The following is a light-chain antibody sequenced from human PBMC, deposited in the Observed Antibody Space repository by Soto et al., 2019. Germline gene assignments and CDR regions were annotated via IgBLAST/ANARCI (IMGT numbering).Light chain of an antibody. V-gene: IGLV1-51*01. Sequence: QSVLTQPPSVSAAPGQKVTISCSGSSSNIGNNFVSWYQQLPGTAPKLLIYDNNKRPSGIPDRFSGSKSGTSATLGITGLQTGDEADYYCGTWDGSLSAVVFGGGIKLTVL. J-gene: IGLJ2*01. CDR1: SSNIGNNF. CDR2: DNN. CDR3: GTWDGSLSAVV.